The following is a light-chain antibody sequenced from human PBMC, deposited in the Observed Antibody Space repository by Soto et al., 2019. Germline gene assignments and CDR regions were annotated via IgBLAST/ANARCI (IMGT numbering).Light chain of an antibody. V-gene: IGKV1-33*01. CDR1: QDISNY. CDR3: KKSDSLPIT. CDR2: DAS. J-gene: IGKJ5*01. Sequence: DLQMTQSPSSLSASVGDRVTITCRASQDISNYLNWYQQRPGKAPKLLIYDASNLERGVPSRFGGTRSGTHFTFAITSLKPEDVATYYCKKSDSLPITFGQGTRRE.